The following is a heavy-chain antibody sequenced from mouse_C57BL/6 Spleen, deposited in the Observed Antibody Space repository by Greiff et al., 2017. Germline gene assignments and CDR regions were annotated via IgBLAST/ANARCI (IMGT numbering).Heavy chain of an antibody. CDR3: ARNPEDYDECYFDD. CDR1: GYTFTGYW. V-gene: IGHV1-9*01. J-gene: IGHJ2*01. Sequence: QVQLQQSGAELMKPGASVKLSCKATGYTFTGYWIEWVTQRPGHGLEWIGEIFPGSGSTNYNEKFKGKATFTADTSSNTAYMQLSRLTTEDSAIYYCARNPEDYDECYFDDWGKGTTLTGSS. D-gene: IGHD2-4*01. CDR2: IFPGSGST.